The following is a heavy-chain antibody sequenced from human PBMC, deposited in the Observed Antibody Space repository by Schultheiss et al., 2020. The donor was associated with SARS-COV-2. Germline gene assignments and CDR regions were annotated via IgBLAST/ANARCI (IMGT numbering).Heavy chain of an antibody. CDR2: INPNSGGT. V-gene: IGHV1-2*02. D-gene: IGHD2-15*01. CDR3: ARAGGMVVAADY. CDR1: GYTFTSYG. J-gene: IGHJ4*02. Sequence: ASVKVSCKASGYTFTSYGISWVRQAPGQGLEWMGWINPNSGGTNYAQKFQGRVTMTRDTSISTAYMELSRLRSDDTAVYYCARAGGMVVAADYWGQGTLVTVSS.